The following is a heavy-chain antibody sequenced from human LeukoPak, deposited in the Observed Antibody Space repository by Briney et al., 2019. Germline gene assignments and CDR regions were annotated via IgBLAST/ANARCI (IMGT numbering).Heavy chain of an antibody. CDR1: GGSISSSSYY. Sequence: SETLSLTCTVSGGSISSSSYYWGWIRQPPGKGLEWIGSIYYSGSTYYNPSLKSRVTISVDTSKNQVSLKLSSVTAADTAVYYCASPRYCGGDCYYFDLWGRGTLVTVSS. V-gene: IGHV4-39*01. CDR3: ASPRYCGGDCYYFDL. J-gene: IGHJ2*01. CDR2: IYYSGST. D-gene: IGHD2-21*02.